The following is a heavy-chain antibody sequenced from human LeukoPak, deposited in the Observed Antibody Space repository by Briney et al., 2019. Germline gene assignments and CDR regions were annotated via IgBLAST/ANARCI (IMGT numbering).Heavy chain of an antibody. CDR1: GGSISSYY. V-gene: IGHV4-59*01. CDR3: ARDNVYYYDSSGYYYVSMDV. J-gene: IGHJ6*02. D-gene: IGHD3-22*01. CDR2: IYYSGST. Sequence: SETLSLTCTVSGGSISSYYWSWIRQPPGKGLEWIGYIYYSGSTNYNPSLKSRVTISVDTSKNQFSLKLSSVTAADTAVYYCARDNVYYYDSSGYYYVSMDVWGQGTTVTVSS.